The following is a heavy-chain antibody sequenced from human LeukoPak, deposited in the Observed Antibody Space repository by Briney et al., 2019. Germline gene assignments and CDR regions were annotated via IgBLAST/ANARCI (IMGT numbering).Heavy chain of an antibody. CDR2: IIPIFGTA. Sequence: GASVKVSCKASGGTFSSYAISWVRQAPGQGLEWMRGIIPIFGTANYAQKFQGRVTITADESTSTAYMELSSLRSEDTAVYYCARDIVGATQDFNFDYWGQGTLVTVSS. V-gene: IGHV1-69*01. CDR1: GGTFSSYA. D-gene: IGHD1-26*01. J-gene: IGHJ4*02. CDR3: ARDIVGATQDFNFDY.